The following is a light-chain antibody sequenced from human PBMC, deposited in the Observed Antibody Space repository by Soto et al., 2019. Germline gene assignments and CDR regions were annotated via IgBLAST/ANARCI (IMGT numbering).Light chain of an antibody. CDR1: SSNIGSNT. CDR3: QSYDTGLVV. Sequence: QSVLTQPPSASGTPGQRVTISCSGSSSNIGSNTVNWYQQLPGTAPKILVYSNNKRPSGVPDRFSGSKSGTSASLAISGLQSEDEADYYCQSYDTGLVVFGGGTKLTVL. J-gene: IGLJ2*01. CDR2: SNN. V-gene: IGLV1-44*01.